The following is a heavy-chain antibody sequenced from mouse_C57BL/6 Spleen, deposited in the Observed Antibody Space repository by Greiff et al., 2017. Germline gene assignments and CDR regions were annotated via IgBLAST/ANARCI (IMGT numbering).Heavy chain of an antibody. CDR1: GYAFSSSW. CDR3: ASGMGCFAY. CDR2: IYPGDGDT. V-gene: IGHV1-82*01. Sequence: QVQLQQSGPELVKPGASVKISCKASGYAFSSSWMNWVKQRPGKGLEWIGRIYPGDGDTNYNGKFKGKATLTADKSSSTAYMQLSSLTSEDSAVYFCASGMGCFAYWGQGTLVTVSA. J-gene: IGHJ3*01.